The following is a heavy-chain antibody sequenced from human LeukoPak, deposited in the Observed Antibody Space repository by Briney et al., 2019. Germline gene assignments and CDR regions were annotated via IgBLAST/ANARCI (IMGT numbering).Heavy chain of an antibody. Sequence: GGSLRLSCAASGFTFSSYGMHWVRQAPGKGLEWVAFIRYDGSNKYYADSVKGRFTISRDNSKNTLYLQMNSLRAEDTAVYYCAKDMVRGASMYNWFDPWGQGNLVTVSS. CDR2: IRYDGSNK. V-gene: IGHV3-30*02. CDR1: GFTFSSYG. CDR3: AKDMVRGASMYNWFDP. J-gene: IGHJ5*02. D-gene: IGHD3-10*01.